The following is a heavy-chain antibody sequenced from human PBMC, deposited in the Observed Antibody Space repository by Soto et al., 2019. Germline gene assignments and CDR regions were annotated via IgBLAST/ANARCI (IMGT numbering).Heavy chain of an antibody. CDR3: ARERGVDTAMVTANWFDP. D-gene: IGHD5-18*01. CDR2: IIPIFGTA. V-gene: IGHV1-69*12. Sequence: QVQLVQSGAEVKQPGSSVKVSCKASGGTFSSYAISWVRQAPGQGLKWMGGIIPIFGTANYAQKFQGRVTITADESTSTAYMELSSLRSEDTAVYYCARERGVDTAMVTANWFDPWGQGTLVTVSS. J-gene: IGHJ5*02. CDR1: GGTFSSYA.